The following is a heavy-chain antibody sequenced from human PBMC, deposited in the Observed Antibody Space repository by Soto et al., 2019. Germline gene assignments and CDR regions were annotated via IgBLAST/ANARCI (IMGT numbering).Heavy chain of an antibody. CDR1: GFTFSSHE. V-gene: IGHV3-48*03. CDR2: ISGSGNIT. J-gene: IGHJ4*02. Sequence: GGSLRLSCAASGFTFSSHEMNWVRQAPGKGLEWISYISGSGNITYYADSVKGRFTISRDNAQKSLYLQMNGLRVEDTAVYYCARGGAYWGQGTLVTVSS. CDR3: ARGGAY.